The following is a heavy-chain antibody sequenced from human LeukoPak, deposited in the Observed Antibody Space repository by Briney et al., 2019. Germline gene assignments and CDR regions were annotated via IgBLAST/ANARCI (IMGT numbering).Heavy chain of an antibody. J-gene: IGHJ4*02. CDR2: FSGSGAST. V-gene: IGHV3-23*01. CDR3: AKDVGKWESLHFFDY. D-gene: IGHD1-26*01. Sequence: GGSRRLSWEASGFTFSSYAMSWAGQAPGKGLEWISGFSGSGASTYYADSVTGRFTISRDNSRNTLYLQMNSLRGDDTAVYYCAKDVGKWESLHFFDYWGQGTLVTVSS. CDR1: GFTFSSYA.